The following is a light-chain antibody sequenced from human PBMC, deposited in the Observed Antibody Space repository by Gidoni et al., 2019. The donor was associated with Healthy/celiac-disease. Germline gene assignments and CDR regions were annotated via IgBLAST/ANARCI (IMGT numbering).Light chain of an antibody. CDR1: QSVSSY. V-gene: IGKV3-11*01. CDR3: QQRSNWPPIT. CDR2: DAS. J-gene: IGKJ5*01. Sequence: IVLTQSPATLSLSPGERATLSCRASQSVSSYLAWYQQKPGQAPRLLIYDASNRATGIPDRFSVSGSGTDFTLTISSLEPEDFAVYYCQQRSNWPPITFXXXTRLEIK.